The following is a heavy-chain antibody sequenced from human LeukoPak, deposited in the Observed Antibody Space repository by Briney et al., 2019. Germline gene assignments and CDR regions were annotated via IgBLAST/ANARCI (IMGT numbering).Heavy chain of an antibody. V-gene: IGHV4-61*05. D-gene: IGHD6-13*01. CDR3: ARRAERYSSSWYDY. Sequence: PSETLSLTCTVSGGSISSSSYYWSWIRQPPGKGLEWIGYIYYSGSTNYNPSLKSRVTISVDTSKNQFSLKLSSVTAADTAVYYCARRAERYSSSWYDYWGQGTLVTVSS. J-gene: IGHJ4*02. CDR2: IYYSGST. CDR1: GGSISSSSYY.